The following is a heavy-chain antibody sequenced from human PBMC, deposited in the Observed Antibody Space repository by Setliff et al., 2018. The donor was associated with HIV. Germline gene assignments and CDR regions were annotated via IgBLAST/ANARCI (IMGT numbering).Heavy chain of an antibody. J-gene: IGHJ4*02. D-gene: IGHD2-21*01. Sequence: NPSETLSLTCTVSGDSVTSRSFYYWTWIRQHPGKGLEWIGYVLNSGTTYNSPSFGSRVAISIDTSKNQFSLKLSSVTADDTAIYYCARGVYCGGSCYSGTDSWCRGSLVTVSS. CDR1: GDSVTSRSFYY. CDR2: VLNSGTT. V-gene: IGHV4-31*03. CDR3: ARGVYCGGSCYSGTDS.